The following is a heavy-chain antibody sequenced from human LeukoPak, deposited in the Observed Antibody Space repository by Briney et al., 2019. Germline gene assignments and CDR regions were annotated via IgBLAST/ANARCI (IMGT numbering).Heavy chain of an antibody. CDR3: AREEVRGVINWFDP. J-gene: IGHJ5*02. V-gene: IGHV4-59*01. D-gene: IGHD3-10*01. Sequence: PSETLSLTCTVSGGSISSYYWSWIRQPPGKGLEWIGYIYYSGSTSYNPSLKSRVTISVDTSKNQFSLKLSSVTAADTAVYYCAREEVRGVINWFDPWGQGTLVTVSS. CDR2: IYYSGST. CDR1: GGSISSYY.